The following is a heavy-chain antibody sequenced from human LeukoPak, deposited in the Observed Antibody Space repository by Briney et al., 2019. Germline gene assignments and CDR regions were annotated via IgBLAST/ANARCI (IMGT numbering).Heavy chain of an antibody. CDR3: ARDSSGYTSKWFDP. Sequence: ASVKVSCKASGYTFTSYGISWVRQAPGQGLEWMGWISAYNDKTNYAQKLQGRVTMTTDTSTTTAYMELRSLRSDDTAVYYCARDSSGYTSKWFDPWGQGTLVTVSS. D-gene: IGHD3-22*01. CDR1: GYTFTSYG. V-gene: IGHV1-18*01. J-gene: IGHJ5*02. CDR2: ISAYNDKT.